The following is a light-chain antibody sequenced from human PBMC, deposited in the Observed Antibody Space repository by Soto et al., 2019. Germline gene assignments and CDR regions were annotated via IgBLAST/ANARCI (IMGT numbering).Light chain of an antibody. Sequence: EVVRTQSKATLSVSQGERATLSCMASQSITRNLAWYQQSPGQAPRLLIYGASTRATGIPARFSGSGSGTDFTLTISRLEPEDFAVCYCQHYGHALWAFGQGTKVDI. J-gene: IGKJ1*01. V-gene: IGKV3-15*01. CDR1: QSITRN. CDR2: GAS. CDR3: QHYGHALWA.